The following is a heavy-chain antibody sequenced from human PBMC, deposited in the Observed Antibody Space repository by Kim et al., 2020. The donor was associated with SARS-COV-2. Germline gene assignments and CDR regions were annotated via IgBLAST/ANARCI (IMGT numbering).Heavy chain of an antibody. CDR2: IARGDRT. D-gene: IGHD6-19*01. V-gene: IGHV3-53*01. CDR3: WREVSGSGWAYLHY. CDR1: GFTFSSHY. Sequence: GGSLRLSCAASGFTFSSHYMSWVRQAPGKGLEWVSPIARGDRTYYSDYLMGRFTISTDNSKNMLYNQINNRRAEDTAVYYCWREVSGSGWAYLHYLCEGT. J-gene: IGHJ4*02.